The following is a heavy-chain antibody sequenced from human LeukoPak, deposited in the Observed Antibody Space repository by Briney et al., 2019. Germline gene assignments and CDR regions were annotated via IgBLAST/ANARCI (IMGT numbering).Heavy chain of an antibody. V-gene: IGHV4-59*08. CDR1: GGSISNYY. J-gene: IGHJ3*02. D-gene: IGHD3-9*01. CDR2: IYYSGST. Sequence: PSETLSLTCTVSGGSISNYYWSWIRQPPGKGLEWIGYIYYSGSTNYNPSLKSRVTISVDTSKNQFSLKLSSVTAADTAVYYCARAAYYDSVDAFDIWGQGTMVTVSS. CDR3: ARAAYYDSVDAFDI.